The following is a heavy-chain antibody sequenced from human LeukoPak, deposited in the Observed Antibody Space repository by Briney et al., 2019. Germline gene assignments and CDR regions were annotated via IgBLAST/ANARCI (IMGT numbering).Heavy chain of an antibody. Sequence: GGSLRLSCAASGFTFSSYAMSWVRQAPGKGLEWVSVIYSGGSTYYADSVKGRFTISRDNSKDMLYLQMNNLRPEDTALYYCARDVILPGNYFFDYWGQGTLVTVSS. D-gene: IGHD3-9*01. J-gene: IGHJ4*02. CDR2: IYSGGST. V-gene: IGHV3-66*02. CDR3: ARDVILPGNYFFDY. CDR1: GFTFSSYA.